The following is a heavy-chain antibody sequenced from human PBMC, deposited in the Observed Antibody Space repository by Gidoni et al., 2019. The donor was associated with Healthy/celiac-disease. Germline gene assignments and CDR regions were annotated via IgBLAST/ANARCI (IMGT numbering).Heavy chain of an antibody. CDR3: ARGGRFLMLAPFDY. J-gene: IGHJ4*02. V-gene: IGHV4-34*01. D-gene: IGHD3-3*01. Sequence: QVQLQQWGAGLLKPSETLSLTCAVYGGSFSGYYWSWIRQPPGKGLEWIGEINHSGSTNYNPSLKSRVTISVDTSKNQFSLKLSSVTAADTAVYYCARGGRFLMLAPFDYWGQGTLVTVSS. CDR1: GGSFSGYY. CDR2: INHSGST.